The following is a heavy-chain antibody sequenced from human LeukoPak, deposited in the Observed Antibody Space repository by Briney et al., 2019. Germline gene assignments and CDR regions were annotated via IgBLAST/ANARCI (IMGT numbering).Heavy chain of an antibody. J-gene: IGHJ6*03. V-gene: IGHV4-4*07. CDR2: IYTSGST. Sequence: SETLSLTCTVSGGSISSYYWSWIRQPAGKGLEWIGRIYTSGSTNYNPSLKSRVTMSVDTSKNQLSLKLSSVTAADTAVYYCARTPRYSSSWSSSYYYYMDVWGKGTTVTVSS. CDR1: GGSISSYY. CDR3: ARTPRYSSSWSSSYYYYMDV. D-gene: IGHD6-13*01.